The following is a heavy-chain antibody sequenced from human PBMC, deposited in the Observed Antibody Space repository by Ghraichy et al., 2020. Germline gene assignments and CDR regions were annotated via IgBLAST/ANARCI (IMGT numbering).Heavy chain of an antibody. CDR2: INQDGSEK. Sequence: GESLNISCAASGFTFSSYWMSWVRQAPGKGLEWVANINQDGSEKYYVDSVKGRFTISRDNAKNSLYLQMNSLRAEDTAVYYCARDSSGYYSNYYFDYWGQGTLVTVSS. V-gene: IGHV3-7*03. D-gene: IGHD3-22*01. J-gene: IGHJ4*02. CDR3: ARDSSGYYSNYYFDY. CDR1: GFTFSSYW.